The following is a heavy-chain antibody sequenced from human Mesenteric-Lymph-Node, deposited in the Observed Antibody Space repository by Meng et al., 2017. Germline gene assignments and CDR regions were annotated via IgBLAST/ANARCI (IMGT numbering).Heavy chain of an antibody. CDR3: ARGDYYDSSGLDY. Sequence: QVLLVQSGHEGKQPGASVKACCKASGYSFITYGLNWVPQALGEGLGWMGCFNSYTGNPTYAQGFTGRFVFSLDASVSTAYLQIGSLKAEDTAVYYRARGDYYDSSGLDYWGQGTLVTVSS. V-gene: IGHV7-81*01. J-gene: IGHJ4*02. CDR1: GYSFITYG. D-gene: IGHD3-22*01. CDR2: FNSYTGNP.